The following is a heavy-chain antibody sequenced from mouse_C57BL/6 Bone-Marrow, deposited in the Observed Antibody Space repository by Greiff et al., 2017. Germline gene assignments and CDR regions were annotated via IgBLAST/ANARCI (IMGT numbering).Heavy chain of an antibody. CDR2: ISSGGSYT. D-gene: IGHD2-2*01. V-gene: IGHV5-6*01. Sequence: EVQVVESGGDLVKPGGSLKLSCAASGFTFSSYGMSWVRQTPDKRLEWVATISSGGSYTYYPDSVKGRFTISRDNAKNTLYLQMSSLKSEDTAMYYCARQRLRRGWFAYWGQGTLVTVSA. CDR3: ARQRLRRGWFAY. J-gene: IGHJ3*01. CDR1: GFTFSSYG.